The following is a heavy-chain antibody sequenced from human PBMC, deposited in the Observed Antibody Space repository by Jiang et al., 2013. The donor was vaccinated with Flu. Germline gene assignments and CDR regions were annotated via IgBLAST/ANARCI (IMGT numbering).Heavy chain of an antibody. J-gene: IGHJ5*02. V-gene: IGHV4-59*08. CDR1: GGSISSYY. D-gene: IGHD4-17*01. CDR2: IYYSGST. CDR3: ARHVDDYGDYIPNWFDP. Sequence: GSGLVKPSETLSLTCTVSGGSISSYYWSWIRQPPGKGLEWIGYIYYSGSTNYNPSLKSRVTISVDTSKNQFSLKLSSVTAADTAVYYCARHVDDYGDYIPNWFDPWGQGTLVHRLL.